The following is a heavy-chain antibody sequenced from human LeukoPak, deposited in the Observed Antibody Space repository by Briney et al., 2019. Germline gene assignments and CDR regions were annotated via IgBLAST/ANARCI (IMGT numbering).Heavy chain of an antibody. CDR1: GGSISSGSYY. CDR3: ASAYGDYVSGFFDY. D-gene: IGHD4-17*01. Sequence: TLSLTCTVSGGSISSGSYYWSWIRQPAGKGLEWIGRIYTSGSTYYNPSLKSRVTISIDTSRNQFSLKLSSVAAADTAVYYCASAYGDYVSGFFDYWGQGTLVTVSS. J-gene: IGHJ4*02. CDR2: IYTSGST. V-gene: IGHV4-61*02.